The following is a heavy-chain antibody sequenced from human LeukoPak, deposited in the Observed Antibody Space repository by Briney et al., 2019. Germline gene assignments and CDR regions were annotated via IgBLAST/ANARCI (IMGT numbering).Heavy chain of an antibody. J-gene: IGHJ4*02. V-gene: IGHV1-69*13. Sequence: PVKVSCKASRGTLSTYAISSVRQAPGHGLEWMGGIIASFGTANYAHKFQGRVTISADESSATASMELRIPRSEDTAAYFCARGSGSYYRGTTFESWGERTPVSVSS. D-gene: IGHD1-26*01. CDR1: RGTLSTYA. CDR3: ARGSGSYYRGTTFES. CDR2: IIASFGTA.